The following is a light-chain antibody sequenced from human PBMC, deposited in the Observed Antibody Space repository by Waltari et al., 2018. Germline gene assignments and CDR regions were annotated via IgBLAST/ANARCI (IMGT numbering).Light chain of an antibody. J-gene: IGKJ2*01. Sequence: EIVLTQSPATLSLSPGERATLSCRASQSVSSYLAWYQQKPGQAPRLLIYDASNRATGIPARFSGSGSGTDFTLTISSLEPEDFAVYYCQQVNDYPQPFGQGTKLEIK. V-gene: IGKV3-11*01. CDR3: QQVNDYPQP. CDR2: DAS. CDR1: QSVSSY.